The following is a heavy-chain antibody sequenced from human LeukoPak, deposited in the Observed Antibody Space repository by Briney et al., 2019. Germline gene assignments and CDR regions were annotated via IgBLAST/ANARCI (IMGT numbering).Heavy chain of an antibody. CDR1: GYSFTTYW. CDR2: IYPTDSQT. Sequence: GESLKISCKGSGYSFTTYWIGWVRQMPGKGLEWMGIIYPTDSQTIYSPSLQGQVTISADKSISTAYLQWSSLKASDSGVYYCARWGARFSGNYYFDHWGQGTLVTVSS. J-gene: IGHJ4*02. V-gene: IGHV5-51*01. CDR3: ARWGARFSGNYYFDH. D-gene: IGHD3-16*01.